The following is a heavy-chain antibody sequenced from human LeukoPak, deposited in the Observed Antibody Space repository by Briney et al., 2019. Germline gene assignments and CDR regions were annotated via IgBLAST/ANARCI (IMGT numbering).Heavy chain of an antibody. CDR2: IYSGGDT. D-gene: IGHD6-19*01. CDR1: GFTVSTNY. J-gene: IGHJ2*01. Sequence: GGSLKLSCAASGFTVSTNYMSWVRQAPGKGLEWVSVIYSGGDTYYADSVKGRFTISRDNSKNTLYLQMNSLRVEDTAVYYCARGPGSSGWYWYFDLWGRGNLDPVSS. V-gene: IGHV3-53*01. CDR3: ARGPGSSGWYWYFDL.